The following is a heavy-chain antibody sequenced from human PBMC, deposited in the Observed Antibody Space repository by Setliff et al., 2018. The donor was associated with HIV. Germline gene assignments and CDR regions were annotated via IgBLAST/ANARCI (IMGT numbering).Heavy chain of an antibody. Sequence: GGSLRLSCAASGFTFDDYAMHWVRLTPGKGLEWVSGINRNSDNIGYAGSMKGRFTISRDNAKNSLQLQMSSLRAEDTALYYGAKDWVKGRDIAQTVDAFDIWGQGTMVTVSS. D-gene: IGHD5-12*01. J-gene: IGHJ3*02. V-gene: IGHV3-9*01. CDR2: INRNSDNI. CDR1: GFTFDDYA. CDR3: AKDWVKGRDIAQTVDAFDI.